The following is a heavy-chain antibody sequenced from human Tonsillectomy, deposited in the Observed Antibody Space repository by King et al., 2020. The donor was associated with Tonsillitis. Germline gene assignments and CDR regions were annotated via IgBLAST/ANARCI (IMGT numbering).Heavy chain of an antibody. CDR2: IRQDGSNK. V-gene: IGHV3-30*02. CDR3: AKDRGYCSGSSCYPEYFHH. CDR1: GFTFSNYG. J-gene: IGHJ1*01. Sequence: VQLVESGGGVVQPGGSLRLSCAASGFTFSNYGMHWVRQAPGKGLEWVAFIRQDGSNKYYADSVKGRFTISRDNSQNTLYLQMNSLRAEDTAVYYCAKDRGYCSGSSCYPEYFHHWGQGTLVTVSS. D-gene: IGHD2-15*01.